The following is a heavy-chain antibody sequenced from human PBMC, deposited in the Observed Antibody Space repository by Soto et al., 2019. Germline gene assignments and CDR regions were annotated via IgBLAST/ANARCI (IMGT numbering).Heavy chain of an antibody. V-gene: IGHV2-5*02. CDR3: AHVLVVVANYGMDV. D-gene: IGHD2-15*01. CDR1: GVALSTSGVG. J-gene: IGHJ6*02. CDR2: IYWDDDK. Sequence: TEVSSTQTSERTYTSVGVALSTSGVGVGWIRQPPGKALEWLALIYWDDDKRYSPSLTSRLTITKDTSKNQVVLTMTNMDPVDTATYYCAHVLVVVANYGMDVWGQGTTVTVS.